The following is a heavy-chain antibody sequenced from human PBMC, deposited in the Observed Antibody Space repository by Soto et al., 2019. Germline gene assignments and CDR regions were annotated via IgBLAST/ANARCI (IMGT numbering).Heavy chain of an antibody. D-gene: IGHD3-3*01. Sequence: EVQLLESGGGLVQPGGSLRLSCAASGSTFSSYAMSWVRQAPGKGLERVSAISGSGGSTYYADSVKGRFTISRDNSKNTLYLQMNSLRAEDTAVYYCAKTPITIFGVVIIPYYYYMDVWGNGTTVTVSS. CDR2: ISGSGGST. CDR3: AKTPITIFGVVIIPYYYYMDV. CDR1: GSTFSSYA. J-gene: IGHJ6*03. V-gene: IGHV3-23*01.